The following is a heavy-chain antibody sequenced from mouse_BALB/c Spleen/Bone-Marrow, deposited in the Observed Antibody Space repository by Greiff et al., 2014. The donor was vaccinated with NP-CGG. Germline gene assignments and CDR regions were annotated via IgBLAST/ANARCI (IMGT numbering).Heavy chain of an antibody. CDR3: THDAPITY. Sequence: VQLKQSGADLVRPGASVKLSCTASGFNIKDTFMHWVKQRPEQGLEWIGRIDPASGNTKYDPKFKGKATITADTSSNKASLQLDALTSEYTAVYYGTHDAPITYWGQGTLVTVSA. D-gene: IGHD2-3*01. CDR2: IDPASGNT. V-gene: IGHV14-3*02. CDR1: GFNIKDTF. J-gene: IGHJ3*01.